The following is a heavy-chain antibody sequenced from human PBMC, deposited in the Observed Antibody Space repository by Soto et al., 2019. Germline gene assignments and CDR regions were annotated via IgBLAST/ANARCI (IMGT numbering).Heavy chain of an antibody. V-gene: IGHV3-23*01. CDR3: AKADGEQWLLPHLDK. J-gene: IGHJ4*02. CDR1: GFSFSSLA. CDR2: ISGRGVDT. Sequence: EVQLLESGGGFVQPGGSLRLSCAASGFSFSSLAMSWVRQAPGKGLEWVSSISGRGVDTLYADSVKGRFTISRDNSRNTLYLQVNSLRVEDTAQYYCAKADGEQWLLPHLDKWGQGTLVTVS. D-gene: IGHD6-19*01.